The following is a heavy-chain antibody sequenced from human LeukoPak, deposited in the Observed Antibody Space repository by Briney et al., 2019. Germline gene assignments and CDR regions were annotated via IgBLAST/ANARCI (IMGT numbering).Heavy chain of an antibody. CDR3: ARHSYYDSSGEAFDI. CDR1: GYSIGSGYY. CDR2: IYHSGST. V-gene: IGHV4-38-2*01. D-gene: IGHD3-22*01. Sequence: SETLSLTCAVSGYSIGSGYYWGWIRQPPGKGLEWIGSIYHSGSTYYNPSLKSRVTISVDTSKNQLSLKLSSVTAADTAVYYCARHSYYDSSGEAFDIWGQGTMVTVSS. J-gene: IGHJ3*02.